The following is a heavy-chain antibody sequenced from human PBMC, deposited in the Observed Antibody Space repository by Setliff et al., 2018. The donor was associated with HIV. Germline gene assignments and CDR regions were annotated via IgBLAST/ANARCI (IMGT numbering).Heavy chain of an antibody. V-gene: IGHV3-23*01. D-gene: IGHD3-10*01. CDR2: INTSGGRT. CDR3: ARGSYGSFDY. J-gene: IGHJ4*02. CDR1: GFTFSRYS. Sequence: GASVKVSCAASGFTFSRYSMTWVRQVPGKGLEWISEINTSGGRTYYADSVKGRFTISRDNSQNTLFLQMNSLRAGDTAIYYCARGSYGSFDYWGLGTLVTVSS.